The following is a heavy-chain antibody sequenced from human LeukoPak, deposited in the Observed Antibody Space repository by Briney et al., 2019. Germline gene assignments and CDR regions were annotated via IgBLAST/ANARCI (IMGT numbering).Heavy chain of an antibody. D-gene: IGHD6-13*01. Sequence: ASVSVSSTASGYTFTIYYMHWGRQAPGQGGEWMGVIKASGGSTSYTQKSRGRVTMTRDTSTSTVYMELSSLRSEDTPVYYCPRDSSYSSSWPKEQNYYYYYMDVWGKGPTVTISS. CDR2: IKASGGST. CDR3: PRDSSYSSSWPKEQNYYYYYMDV. V-gene: IGHV1-46*04. CDR1: GYTFTIYY. J-gene: IGHJ6*03.